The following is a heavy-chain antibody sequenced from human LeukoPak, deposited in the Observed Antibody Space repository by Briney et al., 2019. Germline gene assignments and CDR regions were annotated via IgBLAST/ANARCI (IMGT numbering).Heavy chain of an antibody. Sequence: GALRLSCAASGFTFSSYAMNWVRQAPGKGLEWVSISGSGGDTYYADSVKGRFTISRVNSKNTLYLQMNSLRAEDTAVYYCAKARGATYGTYYFDYWGQGTLVTVSS. CDR1: GFTFSSYA. J-gene: IGHJ4*02. CDR2: SGSGGDT. D-gene: IGHD1-1*01. V-gene: IGHV3-23*01. CDR3: AKARGATYGTYYFDY.